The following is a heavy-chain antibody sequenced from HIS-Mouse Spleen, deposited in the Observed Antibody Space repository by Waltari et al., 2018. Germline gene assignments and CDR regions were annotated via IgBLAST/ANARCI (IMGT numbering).Heavy chain of an antibody. J-gene: IGHJ2*01. CDR1: GGSISSSSYY. CDR2: IYYSGST. Sequence: QLQLQESGPGLVKPSETLSLTCTVSGGSISSSSYYCGWIRQPPGKGLEWIGSIYYSGSTYDHPSLKSRVTISVDTSKNQFSLKLSSVTAADTAVYYCAREIPYSSSWYDWYFDLWGRGTLVTVSS. V-gene: IGHV4-39*07. CDR3: AREIPYSSSWYDWYFDL. D-gene: IGHD6-13*01.